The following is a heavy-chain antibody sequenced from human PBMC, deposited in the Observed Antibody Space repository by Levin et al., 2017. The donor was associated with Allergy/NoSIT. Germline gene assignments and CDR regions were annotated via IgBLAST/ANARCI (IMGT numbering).Heavy chain of an antibody. V-gene: IGHV4-59*01. CDR1: GGSISSYY. Sequence: SETLSLTCTVSGGSISSYYWSWIRQPPGKGLEWIGYIYYSGSTNYNPSLKSRITISVDTSKNQFSLKLSSVTAADTAVYYCARGDHFWGSYRYDYWGQGTLVTVSS. D-gene: IGHD3-16*02. CDR2: IYYSGST. CDR3: ARGDHFWGSYRYDY. J-gene: IGHJ4*02.